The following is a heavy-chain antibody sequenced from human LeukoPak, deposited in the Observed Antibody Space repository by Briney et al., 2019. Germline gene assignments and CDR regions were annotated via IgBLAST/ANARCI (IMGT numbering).Heavy chain of an antibody. V-gene: IGHV3-21*01. Sequence: GGSLRLSCAASGFTFSSYSMNWVRQAPGKGLEWVSSISSSSSYIYYADSVKGRFTISRDNAKNSLYLQMNSLRAEDTAVYYCARDSYDILTGYYRIFDYWGQGTLVTVSS. CDR2: ISSSSSYI. J-gene: IGHJ4*02. CDR1: GFTFSSYS. D-gene: IGHD3-9*01. CDR3: ARDSYDILTGYYRIFDY.